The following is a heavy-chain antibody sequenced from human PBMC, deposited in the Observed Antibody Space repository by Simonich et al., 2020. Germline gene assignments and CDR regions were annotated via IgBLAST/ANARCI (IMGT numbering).Heavy chain of an antibody. CDR2: NNPNSGGT. Sequence: QVQLVQSGAEVKKPGASVKVSCKASGYTFTGYYMHWVRKAPGQGLEWIGWNNPNSGGTNYAQKVQGRVTMTRDTSISTAYMELSRLRSDDTAVYYCARDSYSSWYFDLWGRGTLVTVSS. V-gene: IGHV1-2*02. CDR1: GYTFTGYY. CDR3: ARDSYSSWYFDL. J-gene: IGHJ2*01. D-gene: IGHD6-13*01.